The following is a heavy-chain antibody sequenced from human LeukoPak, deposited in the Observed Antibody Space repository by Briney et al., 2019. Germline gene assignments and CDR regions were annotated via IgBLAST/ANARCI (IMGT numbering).Heavy chain of an antibody. D-gene: IGHD1-7*01. CDR2: IKPDGSEK. J-gene: IGHJ4*02. V-gene: IGHV3-7*01. CDR3: AIDKSWNFPL. Sequence: GGSLRLSCAASAFTLSSDWMTWVSQAPGKGLEWVATIKPDGSEKYYVDSLKGRFTISRDNARNSLYLQMNSLRVEDTAVYYCAIDKSWNFPLWGQGTLVTVSS. CDR1: AFTLSSDW.